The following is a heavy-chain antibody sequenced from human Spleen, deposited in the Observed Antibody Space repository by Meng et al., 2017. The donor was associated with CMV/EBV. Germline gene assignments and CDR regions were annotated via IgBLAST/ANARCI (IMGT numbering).Heavy chain of an antibody. Sequence: TASVGTFGSYSLSWVRPAPGQELEWMRRIIPLLGIANYAQKFQGRITITADKYTSTAYMELSSLRSEDTAVYYCAGISSSGGSWFDPWGQGTLVTVSS. J-gene: IGHJ5*02. CDR1: VGTFGSYS. V-gene: IGHV1-69*02. CDR2: IIPLLGIA. D-gene: IGHD6-6*01. CDR3: AGISSSGGSWFDP.